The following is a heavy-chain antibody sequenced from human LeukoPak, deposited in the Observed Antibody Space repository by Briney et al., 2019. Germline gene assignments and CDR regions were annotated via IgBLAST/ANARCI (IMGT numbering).Heavy chain of an antibody. CDR3: ARESLNDYGDYHYDY. Sequence: GGSLRPSCAASGFTFSSYGMHWVRQAPGKGLEWVAVISYDGSNKYYADSVKGRFTISRDNSKNTLYLQMNSLRAEDTAVYYCARESLNDYGDYHYDYWGQGTLVTVSS. D-gene: IGHD4-17*01. J-gene: IGHJ4*02. CDR2: ISYDGSNK. CDR1: GFTFSSYG. V-gene: IGHV3-30*03.